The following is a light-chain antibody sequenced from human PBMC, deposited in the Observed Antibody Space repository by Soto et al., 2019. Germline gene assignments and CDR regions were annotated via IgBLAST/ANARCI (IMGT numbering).Light chain of an antibody. CDR3: QQRSNRTRIT. J-gene: IGKJ5*01. CDR2: DAS. CDR1: QSVSSY. V-gene: IGKV3-11*01. Sequence: IVWINSPATLSLSPAERATLSCRASQSVSSYLAWYQQKPGQAPRLLIYDASNRATGIPARFSGSGSGTDFTLPISSLEPEDFAVYYCQQRSNRTRITFCQGTLLE.